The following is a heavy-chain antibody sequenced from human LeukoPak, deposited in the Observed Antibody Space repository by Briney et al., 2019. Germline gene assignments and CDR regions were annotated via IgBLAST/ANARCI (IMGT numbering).Heavy chain of an antibody. J-gene: IGHJ6*03. Sequence: ASVKVSCKASGYTFTGYYMHWVRQAPGQGLEWMGRINPNSGGTNYAQKFQGRVTMTRDTSISTAYMELSSLRSEDTAVYYCASTTYYDFWSGYYRSYYYYYYMDVWGKGTTVTVSS. CDR2: INPNSGGT. CDR1: GYTFTGYY. D-gene: IGHD3-3*01. CDR3: ASTTYYDFWSGYYRSYYYYYYMDV. V-gene: IGHV1-2*06.